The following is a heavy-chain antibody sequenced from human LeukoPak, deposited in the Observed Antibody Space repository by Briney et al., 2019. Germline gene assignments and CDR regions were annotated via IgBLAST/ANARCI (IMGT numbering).Heavy chain of an antibody. CDR2: IYYSGST. CDR3: ARPLTRDRYFDL. J-gene: IGHJ2*01. D-gene: IGHD3-9*01. CDR1: GGSISSSSYY. Sequence: PSETLSLTCTVSGGSISSSSYYWGWIRQPPGKGLEWIGSIYYSGSTYYNPSLKSRVTISVDTSKNQFSLKLGSVTAADTAVYYCARPLTRDRYFDLWGRGTLVTVSS. V-gene: IGHV4-39*01.